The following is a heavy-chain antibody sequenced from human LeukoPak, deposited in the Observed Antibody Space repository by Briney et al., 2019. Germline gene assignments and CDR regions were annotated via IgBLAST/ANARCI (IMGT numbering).Heavy chain of an antibody. J-gene: IGHJ6*03. D-gene: IGHD6-19*01. CDR3: ARSAAVAGTYYYYYMDV. CDR2: INPNSGGT. Sequence: ASVKVSCKASGYTFTGYYMHWVRQAPGQGLEWMGWINPNSGGTNYAQKFQGGVTMTRDTSISTAYMELSRLRSDDTAVYYCARSAAVAGTYYYYYMDVWGKGTTVTVSS. CDR1: GYTFTGYY. V-gene: IGHV1-2*02.